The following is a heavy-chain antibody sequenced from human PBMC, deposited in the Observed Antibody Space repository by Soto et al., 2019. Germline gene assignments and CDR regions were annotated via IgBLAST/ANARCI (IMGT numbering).Heavy chain of an antibody. CDR2: INPNSGST. D-gene: IGHD2-2*01. Sequence: EASVKVSCKASGYTFTGYYMHWVRQAPGQGLEWMGWINPNSGSTYYADSVKGRFTISRDNSKNTLYLQMNSLRAEDTAVYYCAVRYQLPTYGMDVWGQGTTVTVSS. CDR3: AVRYQLPTYGMDV. J-gene: IGHJ6*02. CDR1: GYTFTGYY. V-gene: IGHV1-2*02.